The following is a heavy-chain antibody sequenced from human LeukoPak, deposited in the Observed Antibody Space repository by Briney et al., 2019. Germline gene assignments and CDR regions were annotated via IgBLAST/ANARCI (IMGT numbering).Heavy chain of an antibody. D-gene: IGHD3-3*01. V-gene: IGHV4-34*09. CDR1: GGSFSGYY. Sequence: SETLSLTCAVYGGSFSGYYWSWIRQPPGKGLEWIGYIYYSGSTYYNPSLKSRVTISVDTSKNQFSLKLSSVTAADTAVYYCARGSWYDFWSGFMNFKYNWFDPWGQGTLVTVSS. CDR3: ARGSWYDFWSGFMNFKYNWFDP. J-gene: IGHJ5*02. CDR2: IYYSGST.